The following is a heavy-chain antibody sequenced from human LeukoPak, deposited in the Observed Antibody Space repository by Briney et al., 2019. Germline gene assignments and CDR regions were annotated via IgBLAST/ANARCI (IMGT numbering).Heavy chain of an antibody. V-gene: IGHV4-4*07. J-gene: IGHJ4*02. D-gene: IGHD2-2*01. CDR3: AGVRYCSTNRCYDREFDN. CDR2: IYTSGST. Sequence: SETLSLTCTVSGGSISSYSWSWIRQPAGKGLEWIGRIYTSGSTKYNPSLTSRVTMSVDTSKNQFSLKLRSVTAADTAVYYCAGVRYCSTNRCYDREFDNWGQGTLVTVSS. CDR1: GGSISSYS.